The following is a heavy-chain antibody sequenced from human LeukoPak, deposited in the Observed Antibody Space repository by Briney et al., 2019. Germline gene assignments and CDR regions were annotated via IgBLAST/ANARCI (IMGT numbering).Heavy chain of an antibody. CDR3: AKDQEGSGCPDY. V-gene: IGHV3-30*02. Sequence: GGSLRLSCAASGFSFSASGMHWVRQAPGKGLEWVAFISFDGSNEHYADSVKGRFTISRDNSKNTLYLQMNSLRAEDTAVYYCAKDQEGSGCPDYWGQGTLVTVSS. J-gene: IGHJ4*02. CDR1: GFSFSASG. D-gene: IGHD6-19*01. CDR2: ISFDGSNE.